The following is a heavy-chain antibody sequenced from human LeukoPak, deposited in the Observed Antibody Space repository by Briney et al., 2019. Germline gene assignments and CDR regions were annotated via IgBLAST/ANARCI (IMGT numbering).Heavy chain of an antibody. CDR2: ISYDGSNK. V-gene: IGHV3-30-3*01. CDR3: VRDQWYRGIAVAGFDY. J-gene: IGHJ4*02. Sequence: GGSLRLSCAASGFTFSSYAMHWVRQAPGKGLEWVAVISYDGSNKYYADSVKGRFTISRDNSKNTLYLQMNSLRAEDTAVYYCVRDQWYRGIAVAGFDYWGQGTLVTVSS. CDR1: GFTFSSYA. D-gene: IGHD6-19*01.